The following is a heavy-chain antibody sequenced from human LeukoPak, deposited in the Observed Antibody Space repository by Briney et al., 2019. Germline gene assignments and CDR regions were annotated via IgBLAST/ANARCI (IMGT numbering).Heavy chain of an antibody. D-gene: IGHD3-9*01. Sequence: PGGSLRLSCAASGFTFSSYSMNWVRQAPGKGLEWVSSISSSSSYIYYADSVKGRFTISRDNAKNSLYLQMNSLRAEDTAVYYCAKPNDILSPGNWFDPWGQGTLVTVSS. V-gene: IGHV3-21*04. CDR2: ISSSSSYI. CDR3: AKPNDILSPGNWFDP. CDR1: GFTFSSYS. J-gene: IGHJ5*02.